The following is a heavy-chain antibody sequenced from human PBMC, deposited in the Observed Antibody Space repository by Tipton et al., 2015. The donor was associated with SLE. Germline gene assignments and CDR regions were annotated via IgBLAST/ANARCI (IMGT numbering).Heavy chain of an antibody. D-gene: IGHD3-16*01. CDR2: IWYDGTNE. CDR1: GFTFSSYG. J-gene: IGHJ3*02. V-gene: IGHV3-33*01. Sequence: QVQLGQSGGGVAQPGRSLRLSCAASGFTFSSYGMHWVRQAPGKGLEWMAAIWYDGTNEYYADSVKGRFTISRDNSKNTLYLQMNSLRAEDTAVYYCAREAPWGGDAFDIWGQGTMVTVSS. CDR3: AREAPWGGDAFDI.